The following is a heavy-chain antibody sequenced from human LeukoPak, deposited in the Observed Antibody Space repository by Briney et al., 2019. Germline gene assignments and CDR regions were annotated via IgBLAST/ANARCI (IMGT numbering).Heavy chain of an antibody. J-gene: IGHJ6*04. CDR3: ARDGGQYCSSTSCYLDV. Sequence: ASVKASCKASGCTFTSYYMHWVRQAPGQGLEWMGIINPSGGSTSYAQKFQGRVTMTRDMSTSTVYMELSSLRSEDTAVYYCARDGGQYCSSTSCYLDVWGKGTTVTVSS. D-gene: IGHD2-2*01. V-gene: IGHV1-46*01. CDR1: GCTFTSYY. CDR2: INPSGGST.